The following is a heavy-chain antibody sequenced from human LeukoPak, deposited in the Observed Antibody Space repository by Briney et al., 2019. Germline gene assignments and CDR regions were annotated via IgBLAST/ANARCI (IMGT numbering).Heavy chain of an antibody. Sequence: SQTLSLTCTVSGGSLGSGDYYWSWIRQPPGKGLEWIGYSYYSGSTYYNPSLKSRVTISLDTSKNQFSLKLSSVTAADTAVYYCAEYIRRSGTYNFDFWGQGTLVTVSS. CDR1: GGSLGSGDYY. J-gene: IGHJ4*02. V-gene: IGHV4-30-4*01. CDR2: SYYSGST. D-gene: IGHD5-24*01. CDR3: AEYIRRSGTYNFDF.